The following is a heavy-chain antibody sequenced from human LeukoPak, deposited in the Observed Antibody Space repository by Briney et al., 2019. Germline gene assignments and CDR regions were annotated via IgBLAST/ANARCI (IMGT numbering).Heavy chain of an antibody. V-gene: IGHV3-23*01. CDR1: GFTFSSYA. CDR3: AKDWGMATITPYFDY. Sequence: GGSLRLSCAASGFTFSSYAMSWVRQAPGKGREWVSAISGSGGSTYYADSVKGRFTISRDNSKNTLYLQMNSRRAEDTAVYYCAKDWGMATITPYFDYWGQGTLVTVSS. CDR2: ISGSGGST. J-gene: IGHJ4*02. D-gene: IGHD5-24*01.